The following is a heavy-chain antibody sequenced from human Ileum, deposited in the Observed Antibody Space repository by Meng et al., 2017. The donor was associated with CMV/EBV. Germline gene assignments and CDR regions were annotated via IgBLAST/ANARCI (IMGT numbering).Heavy chain of an antibody. CDR2: MNPNSGNT. CDR1: GYTFTSYD. V-gene: IGHV1-8*01. J-gene: IGHJ4*02. D-gene: IGHD1-26*01. Sequence: ASVKVSCKASGYTFTSYDINWVRQATGQGLELMGWMNPNSGNTGYAQKFQDRITMTRNTSINTAYMELSSLRPEDTAMYYCARGTREGAPGHWGQGTLVTVSS. CDR3: ARGTREGAPGH.